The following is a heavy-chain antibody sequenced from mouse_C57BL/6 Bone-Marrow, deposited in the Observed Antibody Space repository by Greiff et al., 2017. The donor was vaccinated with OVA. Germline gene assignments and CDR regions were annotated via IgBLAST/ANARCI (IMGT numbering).Heavy chain of an antibody. Sequence: VQLQQSGPELVKPGASVKISCKASGYTFTDYYMHWVKQSHGQSLEWIGDINPNNGGTSYNQKFKGKATLTVDKSSSTAYMELRSLTAEDSAVYYCASPYYYGSSYGFAYWGQGTLVTVSA. CDR3: ASPYYYGSSYGFAY. D-gene: IGHD1-1*01. CDR1: GYTFTDYY. V-gene: IGHV1-26*01. J-gene: IGHJ3*01. CDR2: INPNNGGT.